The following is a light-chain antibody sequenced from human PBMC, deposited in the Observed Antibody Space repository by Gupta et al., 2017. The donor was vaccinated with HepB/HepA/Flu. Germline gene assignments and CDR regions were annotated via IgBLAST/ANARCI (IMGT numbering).Light chain of an antibody. Sequence: SYELTQPPSVSVSPGQTARSTCTGDRLGDKYSCWYQQKPGQSPVLFIYEGKKRPSGIPKRFSGSNSGNTATLTISETQAMDEADYYCQAWDIKVFGGGTKLTVL. CDR1: RLGDKY. CDR3: QAWDIKV. J-gene: IGLJ2*01. V-gene: IGLV3-1*01. CDR2: EGK.